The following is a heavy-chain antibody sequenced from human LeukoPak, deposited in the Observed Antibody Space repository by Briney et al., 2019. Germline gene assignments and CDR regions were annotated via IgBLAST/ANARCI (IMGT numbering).Heavy chain of an antibody. CDR2: IYHSGST. D-gene: IGHD3-10*01. CDR3: ARDLGVYGSGTFDP. CDR1: GYSISSGYY. V-gene: IGHV4-38-2*02. Sequence: SETLSLTCAVSGYSISSGYYWGWIRQPPGKGLEWIGSIYHSGSTYYNPSLKSRVTTSVDTSKNQFSLKLSSVTAADTAVYYCARDLGVYGSGTFDPWGQGTLVTVSS. J-gene: IGHJ5*02.